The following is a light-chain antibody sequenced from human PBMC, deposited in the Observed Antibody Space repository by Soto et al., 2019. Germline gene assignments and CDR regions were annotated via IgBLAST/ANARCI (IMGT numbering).Light chain of an antibody. CDR3: QQYNNWSPIT. J-gene: IGKJ5*01. Sequence: EVVLTQSPDTLSLPPGERATLYCRASQSVSSNLAWYQQKPGQAPRLLIYGASTRATGIPARFSGSGSGTEFTLTISSLQSEDFAVYYCQQYNNWSPITFGQGTRLEIK. CDR2: GAS. CDR1: QSVSSN. V-gene: IGKV3-15*01.